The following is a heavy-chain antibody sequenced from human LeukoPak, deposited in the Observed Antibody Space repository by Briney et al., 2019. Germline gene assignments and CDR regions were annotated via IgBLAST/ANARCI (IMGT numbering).Heavy chain of an antibody. CDR1: GLTFTSYS. Sequence: VRSLRLSCAASGLTFTSYSMNWVRQAPGKGLEWVSSISSSSSYIYYADSVKGRFTISRDNAKNSLYLQMNSLRAEDTAVYYCASERSSYGSNWGQGTLVTVSS. J-gene: IGHJ4*02. V-gene: IGHV3-21*01. CDR2: ISSSSSYI. D-gene: IGHD5-18*01. CDR3: ASERSSYGSN.